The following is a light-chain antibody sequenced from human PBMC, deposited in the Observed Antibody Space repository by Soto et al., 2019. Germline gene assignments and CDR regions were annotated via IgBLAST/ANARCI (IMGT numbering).Light chain of an antibody. V-gene: IGKV3-20*01. CDR1: RGVATSN. Sequence: EIGLTNPPGPRSFPQGEKAPPSCRASRGVATSNLAWYRKKPGQAPRLLIYGASSRATGIPDRFSGSGSGTDFTLTISRLEPEDFAVYYCQQYGSSLYTFGQGTKLEIK. CDR3: QQYGSSLYT. CDR2: GAS. J-gene: IGKJ2*01.